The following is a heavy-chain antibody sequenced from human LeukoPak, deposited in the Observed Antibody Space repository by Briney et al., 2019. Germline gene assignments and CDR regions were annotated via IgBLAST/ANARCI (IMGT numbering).Heavy chain of an antibody. CDR2: TRSKAYGGTT. CDR3: TRWGTTATTRFDY. J-gene: IGHJ4*02. CDR1: GFTLGDNA. V-gene: IGHV3-49*03. D-gene: IGHD4-17*01. Sequence: GGSLRLSCTASGFTLGDNAMSWFRQAPGKGLEWVGFTRSKAYGGTTEYAASVKGRFTISRDDSKSIAYLQMNSLKTEDTAVYYCTRWGTTATTRFDYWGQGTLVTVSS.